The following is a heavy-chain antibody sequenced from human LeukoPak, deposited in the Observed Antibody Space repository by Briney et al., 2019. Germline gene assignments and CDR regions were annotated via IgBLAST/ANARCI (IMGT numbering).Heavy chain of an antibody. D-gene: IGHD2-2*01. CDR1: GGSFSGYY. Sequence: SETLSLTCAVYGGSFSGYYWSWIRQPPGKGLEWIGEINHSGSTNYNPSLKGRVTISVDTSKNQFSLKLSSVTAADTAVYYCARVSDIVVVPAAIPNPLSNWFDPWGQGTLVTVSS. J-gene: IGHJ5*02. CDR2: INHSGST. V-gene: IGHV4-34*01. CDR3: ARVSDIVVVPAAIPNPLSNWFDP.